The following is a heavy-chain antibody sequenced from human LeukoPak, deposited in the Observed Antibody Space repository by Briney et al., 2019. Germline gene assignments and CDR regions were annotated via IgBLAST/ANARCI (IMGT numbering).Heavy chain of an antibody. Sequence: SETLSLIYTVSGASISSYCWSWIRQPPGKGLEWIGYIYYSGSTNYNPSLKSRVTISVDTSNNQFSLKLSSVTAADTAVYYCARLHSSGWYRARYYRYYYLDYWGKGTTVTVSS. CDR3: ARLHSSGWYRARYYRYYYLDY. J-gene: IGHJ6*03. CDR1: GASISSYC. CDR2: IYYSGST. V-gene: IGHV4-59*08. D-gene: IGHD6-19*01.